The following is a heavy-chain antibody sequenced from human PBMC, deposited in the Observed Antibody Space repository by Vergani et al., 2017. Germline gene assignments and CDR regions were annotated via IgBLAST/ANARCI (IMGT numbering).Heavy chain of an antibody. CDR1: GYTFTSYG. J-gene: IGHJ5*02. D-gene: IGHD2-8*01. Sequence: QVQLVQSGAEVKKPGASVKVSCKASGYTFTSYGISWVRQAPGQGLEWMGWISAYNGNTNYAQKLQGRVTMTTDTSTSTAYMELRSLRSDDTAVYYCARVQGSGIVLMVDANYNWFDPWGQGTLVTVSS. CDR3: ARVQGSGIVLMVDANYNWFDP. CDR2: ISAYNGNT. V-gene: IGHV1-18*04.